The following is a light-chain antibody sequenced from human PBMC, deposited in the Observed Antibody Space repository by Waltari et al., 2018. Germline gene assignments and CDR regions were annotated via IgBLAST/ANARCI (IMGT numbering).Light chain of an antibody. CDR3: MQGTHWPRT. CDR1: QSLVHSDGNTS. V-gene: IGKV2-30*02. Sequence: DVAMTQSPLSLPVTPGQPASISCRSNQSLVHSDGNTSLNWLQQRPGQPPRLLMYKVSNRGYGFTDRFSGSVSGTDCTLRISRVEAEEGGVYYCMQGTHWPRTFGQGTKGESK. CDR2: KVS. J-gene: IGKJ1*01.